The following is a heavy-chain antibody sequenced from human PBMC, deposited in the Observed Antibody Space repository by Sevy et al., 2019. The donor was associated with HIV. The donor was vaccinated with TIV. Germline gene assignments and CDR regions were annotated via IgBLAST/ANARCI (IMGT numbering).Heavy chain of an antibody. V-gene: IGHV3-73*01. CDR2: IRSKANSYAT. D-gene: IGHD2-21*01. CDR3: SRRVGGGRIARGYYYYYGMDV. CDR1: GFTFSGSA. J-gene: IGHJ6*02. Sequence: GGSLRLSCAASGFTFSGSAMHWVRQASGKGLEWVGRIRSKANSYATAYAASVKGRFTISRDDSKNTAYLQMNSLKTEDTAGQYCSRRVGGGRIARGYYYYYGMDVWGQGTTVTVSS.